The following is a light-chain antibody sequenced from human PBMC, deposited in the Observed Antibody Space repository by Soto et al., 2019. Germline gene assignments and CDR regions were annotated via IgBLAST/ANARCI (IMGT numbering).Light chain of an antibody. Sequence: DIQLTQSPSSVSASVGDTINITCRASQDIEKWLAWYQQKPGRAPTVLIYAASHLESGVPSRFSGSGSGTEFSLTISSLQTEDFATYFCHQAGTFPFTFGPGTKVDIK. V-gene: IGKV1-12*01. J-gene: IGKJ3*01. CDR3: HQAGTFPFT. CDR1: QDIEKW. CDR2: AAS.